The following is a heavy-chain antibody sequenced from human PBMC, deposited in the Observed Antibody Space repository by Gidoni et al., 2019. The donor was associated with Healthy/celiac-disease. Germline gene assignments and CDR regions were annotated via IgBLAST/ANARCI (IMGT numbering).Heavy chain of an antibody. D-gene: IGHD1-1*01. CDR2: IIPIFGTA. J-gene: IGHJ5*02. Sequence: QVQLVPSGAEVKKPGYSVKVSCQASGRTFSSYAISLVRQAPGQGLEWMGGIIPIFGTANYAQKFQGIVTITADESTSTAYMERSSLRSEDTAVYYCSAGTTGLRGFDPWGQGTLVTVSS. CDR1: GRTFSSYA. V-gene: IGHV1-69*01. CDR3: SAGTTGLRGFDP.